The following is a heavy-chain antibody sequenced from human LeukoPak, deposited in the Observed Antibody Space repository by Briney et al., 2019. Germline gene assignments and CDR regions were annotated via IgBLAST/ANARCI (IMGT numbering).Heavy chain of an antibody. V-gene: IGHV3-23*01. CDR1: GFTFSSYS. J-gene: IGHJ4*02. CDR3: ARGGDCSSTTCVYVFDY. CDR2: IRGSGDGT. D-gene: IGHD2-2*01. Sequence: GGFLRLSCAAPGFTFSSYSMRWVRQAPGKGLEWVSSIRGSGDGTYYTDSVKGRFTISRDNSKNTLYLQMNDLRAEDTAVYFCARGGDCSSTTCVYVFDYWGQGTLVAVSS.